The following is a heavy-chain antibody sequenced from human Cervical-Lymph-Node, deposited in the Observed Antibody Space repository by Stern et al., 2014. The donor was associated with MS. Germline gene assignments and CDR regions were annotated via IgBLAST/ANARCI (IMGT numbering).Heavy chain of an antibody. CDR3: VRDFVDIPMVSRSDYLDY. CDR2: INTNTGTT. J-gene: IGHJ4*02. D-gene: IGHD5-18*01. Sequence: QVQLVQSGSELKKPGASVNVSCKASGYTFTNYPMNWVRQAPGQGLEWMGWINTNTGTTTYAQGFTGRFVFSLDTSVSTAYLQISSLKAEDTAVYYCVRDFVDIPMVSRSDYLDYWGQGTLVTVSS. V-gene: IGHV7-4-1*02. CDR1: GYTFTNYP.